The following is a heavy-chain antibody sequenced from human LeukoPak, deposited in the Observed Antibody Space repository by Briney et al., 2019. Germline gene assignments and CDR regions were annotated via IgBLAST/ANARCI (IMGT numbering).Heavy chain of an antibody. CDR2: MNPNSGNT. Sequence: ASVKVSCKASGYTFTSYDINWVRQATGQGLEWMGWMNPNSGNTGYAQKFQGRVTMTRNTSISTAYMELSSLRSEDTAVYYCARTGFCSTSRYYYYYYYTDVWGKGTTVTVSS. D-gene: IGHD2-2*01. J-gene: IGHJ6*03. CDR1: GYTFTSYD. CDR3: ARTGFCSTSRYYYYYYYTDV. V-gene: IGHV1-8*01.